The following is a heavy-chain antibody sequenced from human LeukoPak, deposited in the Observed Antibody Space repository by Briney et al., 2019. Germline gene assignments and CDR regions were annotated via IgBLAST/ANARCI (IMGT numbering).Heavy chain of an antibody. J-gene: IGHJ3*02. Sequence: PGGSLRLSCAASGSTFSSYWMSWVRQAPGKGLEWVANIKQDGSEKYYVDSVKGRFTISRDNAKNSLYLQMNSLRAEDTAVYYCARGLHAFDIWGQGTMVTVSS. CDR3: ARGLHAFDI. CDR2: IKQDGSEK. V-gene: IGHV3-7*01. CDR1: GSTFSSYW.